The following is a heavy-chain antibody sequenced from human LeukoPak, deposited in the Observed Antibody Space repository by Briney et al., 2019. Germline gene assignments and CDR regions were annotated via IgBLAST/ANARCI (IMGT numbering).Heavy chain of an antibody. CDR2: IKQDGSEK. J-gene: IGHJ4*02. D-gene: IGHD2-21*02. V-gene: IGHV3-7*01. Sequence: SGGSLRLSCAASGFTFSSYWMSWVRQAPGKGLEWVTNIKQDGSEKYYVDSVKGRFTISRDNAKNSLYLQMNSLRAEESAVYYCARLAYCGGDCYSGFDYWGQGTLVTVSS. CDR1: GFTFSSYW. CDR3: ARLAYCGGDCYSGFDY.